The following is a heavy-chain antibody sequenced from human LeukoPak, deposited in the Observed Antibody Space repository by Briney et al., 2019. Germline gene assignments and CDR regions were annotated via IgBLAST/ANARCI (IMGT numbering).Heavy chain of an antibody. J-gene: IGHJ4*02. V-gene: IGHV1-2*02. CDR3: ARGGPYSSSSQYFDY. D-gene: IGHD6-6*01. CDR1: GYTFTGYY. CDR2: INPNSGGT. Sequence: EASVKVSCKASGYTFTGYYMHWVRQAPGQGLEWMGWINPNSGGTNYAQKFQGRVTMTRDTSISTAYMELSRLRSDDTAVYYCARGGPYSSSSQYFDYWGQGTLVTVSS.